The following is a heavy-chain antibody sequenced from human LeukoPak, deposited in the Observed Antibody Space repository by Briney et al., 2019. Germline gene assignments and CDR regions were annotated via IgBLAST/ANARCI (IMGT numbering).Heavy chain of an antibody. V-gene: IGHV4-34*01. CDR1: GGSFSGYY. CDR3: ARVGALCSSTSCYLNWFDP. D-gene: IGHD2-2*01. CDR2: INHSGST. J-gene: IGHJ5*02. Sequence: SETLSLTCAVYGGSFSGYYWSWIRQPPGKGLEWIGEINHSGSTNYNPSLKSRVTISVDTSKNQSSLKLSSVTAADTAVYYCARVGALCSSTSCYLNWFDPWGQGTLVTVSS.